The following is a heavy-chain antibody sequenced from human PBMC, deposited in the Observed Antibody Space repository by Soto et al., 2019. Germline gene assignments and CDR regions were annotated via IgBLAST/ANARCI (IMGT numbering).Heavy chain of an antibody. CDR1: GFTFSSYS. D-gene: IGHD1-7*01. Sequence: PGGSLRLSCAASGFTFSSYSMNWVRQAPGKGLEWVSSISSSSSYIYYAGSVKGRFTISRDNAKNSLYLQMNSLRAEDTAVYYCARENPGTTLYYYGMDVWGQGTTVTVSS. CDR2: ISSSSSYI. J-gene: IGHJ6*02. CDR3: ARENPGTTLYYYGMDV. V-gene: IGHV3-21*01.